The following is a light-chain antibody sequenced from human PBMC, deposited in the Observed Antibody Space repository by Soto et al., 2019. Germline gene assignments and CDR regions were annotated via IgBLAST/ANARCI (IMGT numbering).Light chain of an antibody. V-gene: IGKV1-8*01. CDR1: QGISSY. CDR3: QQSYSIPYT. CDR2: AAS. Sequence: AIRMTQSPSSLSASTGDRVTITCRASQGISSYLAWYQQKPGKAPKLLIYAASTLQSGVPSRFSGSGSGTDFTLTISSLQPEDFATYYCQQSYSIPYTFGQGTRLEI. J-gene: IGKJ5*01.